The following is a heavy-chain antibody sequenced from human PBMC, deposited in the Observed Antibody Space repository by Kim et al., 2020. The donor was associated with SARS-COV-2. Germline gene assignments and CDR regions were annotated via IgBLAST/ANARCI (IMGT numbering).Heavy chain of an antibody. D-gene: IGHD3-10*01. J-gene: IGHJ4*02. CDR1: GGTFSSYA. CDR3: ARSHYYGSGSYDY. Sequence: SVKVSCKASGGTFSSYAISWVRQAPGQGLEWMGGIIPIFGTANYAQKFQGRVTITADESTSTAYMELSSLRSEDTAVYYCARSHYYGSGSYDYWGQGTLVTVSS. V-gene: IGHV1-69*13. CDR2: IIPIFGTA.